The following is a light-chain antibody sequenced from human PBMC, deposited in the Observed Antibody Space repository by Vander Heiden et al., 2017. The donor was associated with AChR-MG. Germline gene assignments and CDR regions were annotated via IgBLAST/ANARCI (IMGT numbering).Light chain of an antibody. J-gene: IGLJ2*01. V-gene: IGLV2-14*03. CDR1: SGDVGGYNY. CDR3: SSCTSSSTRV. CDR2: DVS. Sequence: QSALTQPASVSGSPGQSITISCTGTSGDVGGYNYVSWYQQHPGKAPKLMIYDVSNRPSGVSNRFSGSKSGNTASLTISGLQAEDEADYYCSSCTSSSTRVFGGGTKLTLL.